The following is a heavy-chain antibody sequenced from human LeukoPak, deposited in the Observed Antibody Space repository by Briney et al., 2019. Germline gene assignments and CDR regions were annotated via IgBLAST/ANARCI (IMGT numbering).Heavy chain of an antibody. V-gene: IGHV3-23*01. CDR3: AKVGYCSSTSCYWRGTYYFDY. J-gene: IGHJ4*02. D-gene: IGHD2-2*01. CDR1: GFTFSSYA. CDR2: ISGSGGST. Sequence: GGSLRLSCAASGFTFSSYAMSWVRQAPGKGLEWVSAISGSGGSTYYADSVKGRFTISRDNSKNTLYLQMNRLRAEDTAVYYCAKVGYCSSTSCYWRGTYYFDYWGQGTLVTVSS.